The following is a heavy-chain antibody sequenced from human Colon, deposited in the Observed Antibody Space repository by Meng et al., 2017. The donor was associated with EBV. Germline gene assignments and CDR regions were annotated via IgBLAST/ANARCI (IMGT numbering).Heavy chain of an antibody. V-gene: IGHV4-61*08. CDR2: IYYIGNA. CDR1: GGSVNSGAYY. CDR3: ARLREWLVDY. J-gene: IGHJ4*02. D-gene: IGHD6-19*01. Sequence: QVQLQESGPGLVKPSGXLSLTCTVSGGSVNSGAYYWSWFRQPPGKGLEWIGYIYYIGNANYNPSLKSRVTISIDTSKDQFSLKLNSVAAADTAVYYCARLREWLVDYLGQGTLVTVSS.